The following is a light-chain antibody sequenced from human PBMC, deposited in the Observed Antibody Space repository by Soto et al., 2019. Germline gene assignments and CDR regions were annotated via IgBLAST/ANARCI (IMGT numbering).Light chain of an antibody. CDR3: QQYYSTPHT. Sequence: DIVMTQSPDSLAVSLGERATINCKSSQSVLYSSNNKNYLAWYQQKPGQPPKLLIYWASTRESGVPDRFSGSGSGTKFTLTVSSLQAEDVAVYYCQQYYSTPHTFGQGTKLEIK. CDR1: QSVLYSSNNKNY. J-gene: IGKJ2*01. V-gene: IGKV4-1*01. CDR2: WAS.